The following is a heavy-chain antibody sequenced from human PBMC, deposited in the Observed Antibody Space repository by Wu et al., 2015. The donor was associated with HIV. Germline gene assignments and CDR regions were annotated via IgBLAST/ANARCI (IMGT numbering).Heavy chain of an antibody. CDR2: ISTYNGDT. J-gene: IGHJ4*02. Sequence: QVHVVQSGAEVKKPGASVRVSCKTSGYHFTSYGISWVRQAPGQGLEWMGWISTYNGDTNYAQELQGRVTMTTDTPTSTAYMELRSLKSDDTAVYYCAAGIQSGGANYWGQGTLVTVSS. CDR1: GYHFTSYG. D-gene: IGHD2-21*01. CDR3: AAGIQSGGANY. V-gene: IGHV1-18*01.